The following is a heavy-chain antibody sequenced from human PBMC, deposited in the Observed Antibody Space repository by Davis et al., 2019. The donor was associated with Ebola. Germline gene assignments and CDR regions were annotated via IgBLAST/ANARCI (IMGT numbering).Heavy chain of an antibody. V-gene: IGHV1-18*04. J-gene: IGHJ4*02. Sequence: ASVKVSRKASGYTFTSYGISWVRQAPGQGLEWMGWISAYNGNTNYAQNVQGRVTMTTDTSTSTAYMEVGSLRSDDTAVYYCARAQFPTTSDHWGQGTLVTVSS. CDR1: GYTFTSYG. CDR3: ARAQFPTTSDH. CDR2: ISAYNGNT. D-gene: IGHD1-1*01.